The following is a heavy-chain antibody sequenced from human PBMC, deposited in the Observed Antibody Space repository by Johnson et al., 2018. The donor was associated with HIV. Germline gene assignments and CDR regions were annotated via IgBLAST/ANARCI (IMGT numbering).Heavy chain of an antibody. CDR2: ISSSGSTI. Sequence: VQLVESGGGVVQPGRSLRLSCAASGFTFTTYGMHWVRQAPGKGLEWVSYISSSGSTIYYADSVKGRFTISRDNAKNSLYLQMNSLRAEDTAVYYCARRSHVRYSSGWYAHAFDIWGQGTMVTVSS. D-gene: IGHD6-19*01. CDR1: GFTFTTYG. J-gene: IGHJ3*02. CDR3: ARRSHVRYSSGWYAHAFDI. V-gene: IGHV3-48*04.